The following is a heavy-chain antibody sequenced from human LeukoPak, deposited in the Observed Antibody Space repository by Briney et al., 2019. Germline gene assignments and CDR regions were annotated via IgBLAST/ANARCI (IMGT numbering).Heavy chain of an antibody. V-gene: IGHV4-34*01. Sequence: SETLSLTCAVYGGSFSGYYWSWIRQPPGKGLEWIGEINHSGSTNYNPSLKSRVTISVDTSKNQFSLKLSSVTAADTAVYYCARGGKVRNRYCSSTSCYLRPNWFDPWGQGTLVTVSS. CDR1: GGSFSGYY. J-gene: IGHJ5*02. D-gene: IGHD2-2*01. CDR3: ARGGKVRNRYCSSTSCYLRPNWFDP. CDR2: INHSGST.